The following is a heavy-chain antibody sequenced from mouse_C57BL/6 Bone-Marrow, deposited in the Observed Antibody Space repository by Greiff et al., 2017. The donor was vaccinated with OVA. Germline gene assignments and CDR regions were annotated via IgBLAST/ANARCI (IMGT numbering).Heavy chain of an antibody. V-gene: IGHV5-4*01. J-gene: IGHJ1*03. CDR2: ISDGGSYT. Sequence: DVHLVESGGGLVKPGGSLKLSCAASGFTFSSYAMSWVRQTPEKRLEWVATISDGGSYTYYPDNVKGRFTISRDNAKNNLYLQMSHLKSEDTAMYYCARDFTTVVNWYFDVWGTGTTVTVSS. D-gene: IGHD1-1*01. CDR1: GFTFSSYA. CDR3: ARDFTTVVNWYFDV.